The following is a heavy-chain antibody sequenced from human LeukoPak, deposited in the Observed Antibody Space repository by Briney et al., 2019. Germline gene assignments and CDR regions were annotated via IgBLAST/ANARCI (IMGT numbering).Heavy chain of an antibody. CDR2: ISDSGDNT. J-gene: IGHJ4*02. Sequence: ETLSLTCTVSGGSISSSSYYWGWIRQPPGKGLEWVSTISDSGDNTYYADSVKGRFTISRDNSKNTLYLQMNSLRAEDTAVYYCAKANSITIFGVISPVDYWGQGTLVTVSS. V-gene: IGHV3-23*01. D-gene: IGHD3-3*01. CDR3: AKANSITIFGVISPVDY. CDR1: GGSISSSSYY.